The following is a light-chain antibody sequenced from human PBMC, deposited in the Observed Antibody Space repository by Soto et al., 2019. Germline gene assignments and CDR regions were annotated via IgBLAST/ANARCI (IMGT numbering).Light chain of an antibody. J-gene: IGKJ1*01. CDR3: QQYNNWPSWT. CDR1: QSVSSS. Sequence: EIVLTQSPGTLSLSPGEGATLSCRASQSVSSSYIAWYQQRPGQTPSLLIYGASTRATGIPDRFSGSGSGTEFTLTISSLQSEDFAVYYCQQYNNWPSWTFGQGTKVDIK. CDR2: GAS. V-gene: IGKV3D-15*01.